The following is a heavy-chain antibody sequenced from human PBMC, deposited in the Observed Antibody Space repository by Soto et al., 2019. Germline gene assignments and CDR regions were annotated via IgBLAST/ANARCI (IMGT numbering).Heavy chain of an antibody. D-gene: IGHD3-10*01. CDR3: ARHLSLLWFGELYYYYGMDV. CDR2: IYSGGSA. Sequence: SETLSLTCTVSGGSISPGSYYWAWIRQPPGQGLEWIGTIYSGGSAYYNPSLNSRVTMSIDMSKNQFSLKLSSVTAADTAVYYCARHLSLLWFGELYYYYGMDVWGRGTTVIVSS. J-gene: IGHJ6*02. V-gene: IGHV4-39*01. CDR1: GGSISPGSYY.